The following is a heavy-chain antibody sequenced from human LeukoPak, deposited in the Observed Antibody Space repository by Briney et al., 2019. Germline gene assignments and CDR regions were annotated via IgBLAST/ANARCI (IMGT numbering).Heavy chain of an antibody. CDR1: GFTFSSYA. CDR3: AKVVESSGYLSGRRYYFDY. D-gene: IGHD3-22*01. CDR2: ISGSGGST. V-gene: IGHV3-23*01. Sequence: PGGSLRLSCAASGFTFSSYAMSWVRQAPGKGLEWVSAISGSGGSTYYADSVKGRFTISRDNSKNTLYLQMNSLRAEDTAVYYCAKVVESSGYLSGRRYYFDYWGQGTLVTVSS. J-gene: IGHJ4*02.